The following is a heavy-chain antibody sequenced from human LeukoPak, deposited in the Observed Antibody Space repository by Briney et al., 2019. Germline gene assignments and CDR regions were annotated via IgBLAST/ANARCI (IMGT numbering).Heavy chain of an antibody. CDR1: GFTFDDYD. J-gene: IGHJ4*02. V-gene: IGHV3-20*04. CDR3: AKDHFFFSSRRRHTRFDY. D-gene: IGHD2-21*01. Sequence: PGGSQRISCAASGFTFDDYDMTWVRQAPGKGLEWVSGINWTGGTTGYADYVKGRFTISRDNSKNTLYLQMNSLRAEDSAVYYCAKDHFFFSSRRRHTRFDYWGQGTLVTVSS. CDR2: INWTGGTT.